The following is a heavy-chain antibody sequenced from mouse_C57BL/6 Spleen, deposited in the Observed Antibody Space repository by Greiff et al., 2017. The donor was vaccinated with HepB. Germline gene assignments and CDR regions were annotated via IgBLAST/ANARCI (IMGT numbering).Heavy chain of an antibody. CDR2: IWSDGST. V-gene: IGHV2-6-1*01. CDR1: GFSLTSYG. D-gene: IGHD2-4*01. Sequence: QVQLKESGPGLVAPSQSLSITCTVSGFSLTSYGVHWVRQPPGKGLEWLVVIWSDGSTTYNSALKSRLSISKDNSKSQVFLKMNSLQTDDTAMYYCARHRRDDYDDYAMGYWGQGTSVTVSS. J-gene: IGHJ4*01. CDR3: ARHRRDDYDDYAMGY.